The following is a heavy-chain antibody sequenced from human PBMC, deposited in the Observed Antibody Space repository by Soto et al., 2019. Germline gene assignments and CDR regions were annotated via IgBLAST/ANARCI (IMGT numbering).Heavy chain of an antibody. J-gene: IGHJ6*02. V-gene: IGHV3-9*01. CDR1: GFTFDDYA. D-gene: IGHD3-22*01. CDR3: AKDESPDVAIVYGMDV. Sequence: GGSLRLSCAASGFTFDDYAMHWVRQAPGKGLEWVSGISWNSGSIGYADSVKGRFTISRDNAKNSLYLQMNSLRAEDTALYYCAKDESPDVAIVYGMDVWGQGTTVTVS. CDR2: ISWNSGSI.